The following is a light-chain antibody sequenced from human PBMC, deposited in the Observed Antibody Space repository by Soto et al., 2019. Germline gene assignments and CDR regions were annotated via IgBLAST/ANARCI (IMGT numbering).Light chain of an antibody. Sequence: EIVLTQSPGTLSLSPGERATLSCRASQSVSSNYLAWYQRKPGQAPRLLIYGASSRATGIPNRFSGSGSGTAFTLTITRLEPEDFAVYYCQQYGSSPRTFGQGTKVEIK. CDR3: QQYGSSPRT. V-gene: IGKV3-20*01. J-gene: IGKJ1*01. CDR2: GAS. CDR1: QSVSSNY.